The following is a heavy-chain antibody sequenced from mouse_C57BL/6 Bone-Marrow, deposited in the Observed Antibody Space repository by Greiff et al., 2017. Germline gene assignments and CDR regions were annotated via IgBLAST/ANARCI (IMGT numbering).Heavy chain of an antibody. CDR3: APYYYGSRSREDYFDY. V-gene: IGHV14-2*01. CDR2: FDPEDGET. CDR1: GFNIKDYY. D-gene: IGHD1-1*01. Sequence: EVQLQQSGAELVKPGASVKLSCTASGFNIKDYYMHWVKQRTEQGLEWIGRFDPEDGETKYAPKFQGKATITADTSSNTAYLQLSSLTSEDTAVYYCAPYYYGSRSREDYFDYWGQGTTLTVSS. J-gene: IGHJ2*01.